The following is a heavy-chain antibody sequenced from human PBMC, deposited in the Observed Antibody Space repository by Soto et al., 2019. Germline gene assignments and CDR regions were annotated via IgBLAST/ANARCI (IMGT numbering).Heavy chain of an antibody. D-gene: IGHD3-16*01. CDR3: ARVWGPSPVNAFDI. Sequence: ASVKVSCKASGYTFTSYGISWVRQAPGQGLEWMGWISAYNGNTNYAQKLQGRVTMTTDTSTSTAYMELRSLRSGDTAVYYGARVWGPSPVNAFDIWGQGTMVTVSS. J-gene: IGHJ3*02. V-gene: IGHV1-18*01. CDR1: GYTFTSYG. CDR2: ISAYNGNT.